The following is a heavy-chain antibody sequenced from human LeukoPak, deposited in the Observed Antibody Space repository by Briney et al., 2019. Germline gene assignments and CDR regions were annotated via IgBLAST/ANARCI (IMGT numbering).Heavy chain of an antibody. V-gene: IGHV3-23*01. D-gene: IGHD6-13*01. CDR2: ISGCGGST. Sequence: GGSLRLSCAASGFTFSSYAMSWVRQAPGKGLEWVSAISGCGGSTYYADSVKGRFTISRDNSKNTLYLQMNSLRAEDTAVYYCAKDVSRTFAAAGTLDYWGQGTLVTVSS. CDR3: AKDVSRTFAAAGTLDY. CDR1: GFTFSSYA. J-gene: IGHJ4*02.